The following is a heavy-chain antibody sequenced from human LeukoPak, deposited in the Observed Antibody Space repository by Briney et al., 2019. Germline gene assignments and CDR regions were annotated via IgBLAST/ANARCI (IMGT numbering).Heavy chain of an antibody. Sequence: SETLSLTCTVSGGSISSGGYSWSWIRQPPGKGLEWIGYIYHSGSTYYNPSLKSRVTISVDRSKNQFSLKLSSVTAADTAVYYCASSRSYGGNGPFDYWGQGTLVTVSS. J-gene: IGHJ4*02. CDR3: ASSRSYGGNGPFDY. D-gene: IGHD4-23*01. V-gene: IGHV4-30-2*01. CDR1: GGSISSGGYS. CDR2: IYHSGST.